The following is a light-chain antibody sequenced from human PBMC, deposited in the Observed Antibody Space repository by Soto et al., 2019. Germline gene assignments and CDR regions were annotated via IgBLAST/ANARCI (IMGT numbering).Light chain of an antibody. CDR2: DVS. J-gene: IGLJ1*01. Sequence: QSALTQPASVSASPGQSITISCTGTSSDIGRYNYVSWYQQYPGKAPKLILYDVSKRPSGVADRFAGSKSGNTASLTISGLQPEDEADYYSSSSKSSSTYLFGTGTKLTVL. CDR1: SSDIGRYNY. V-gene: IGLV2-14*03. CDR3: SSSKSSSTYL.